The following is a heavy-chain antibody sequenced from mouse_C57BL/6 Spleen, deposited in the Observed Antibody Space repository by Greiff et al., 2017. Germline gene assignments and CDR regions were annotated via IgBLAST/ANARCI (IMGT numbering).Heavy chain of an antibody. CDR1: GYTFTSYW. D-gene: IGHD2-2*01. Sequence: QVQLKQSGAELVRPGSSVKLSCKASGYTFTSYWMDWVKQRPGQGLEWIGNIYPSDSETHYNQKFKDKATLTVDKSSSTAYMQLSSLTSEDSAVYYCARSKRLPYYFDYWGQGTTLTVSS. CDR2: IYPSDSET. V-gene: IGHV1-61*01. CDR3: ARSKRLPYYFDY. J-gene: IGHJ2*01.